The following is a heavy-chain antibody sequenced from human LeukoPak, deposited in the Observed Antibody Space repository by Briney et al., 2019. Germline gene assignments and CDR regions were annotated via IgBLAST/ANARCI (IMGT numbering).Heavy chain of an antibody. J-gene: IGHJ3*02. V-gene: IGHV3-9*01. D-gene: IGHD3-22*01. Sequence: GGSLRLSCAASGFTFDDYAMHWVRQAPGKGLEWVSGISWNSGSIGYADSVKGRFTISRDNAKNSLYLQMNSLRAEDTALYYCAKGSYYDSSGYYLDAFDNWGQGTMVTVSS. CDR2: ISWNSGSI. CDR3: AKGSYYDSSGYYLDAFDN. CDR1: GFTFDDYA.